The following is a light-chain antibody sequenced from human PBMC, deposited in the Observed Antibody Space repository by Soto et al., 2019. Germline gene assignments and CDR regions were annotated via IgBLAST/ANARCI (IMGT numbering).Light chain of an antibody. CDR1: STDVGGYKY. CDR3: SSFSSSSTPYV. V-gene: IGLV2-14*01. J-gene: IGLJ1*01. CDR2: EVN. Sequence: QSVLTQPASVSGSPGQSITISCTGTSTDVGGYKYVSWYQQHPGTAPKLMIFEVNGRPSGVSDRFSGSKSGNTASLTISGLQPEDEADYYCSSFSSSSTPYVFGTGTKVIVL.